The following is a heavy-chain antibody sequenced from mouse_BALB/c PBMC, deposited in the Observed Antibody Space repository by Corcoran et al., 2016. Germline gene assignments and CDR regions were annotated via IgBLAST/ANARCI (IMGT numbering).Heavy chain of an antibody. J-gene: IGHJ3*01. D-gene: IGHD1-1*01. CDR3: ARSGEGKITTVATGFAY. CDR2: INPYNGAT. V-gene: IGHV1-26*01. Sequence: EVQLQQSGPELVKPGASVKISCKASGYSFTGYYMHWVKQSHVKSLEWIGRINPYNGATSYNQNFKDKASLTVDKSSSTAYMEFHSLTSEDSAVYYCARSGEGKITTVATGFAYWGQGTLVTVSA. CDR1: GYSFTGYY.